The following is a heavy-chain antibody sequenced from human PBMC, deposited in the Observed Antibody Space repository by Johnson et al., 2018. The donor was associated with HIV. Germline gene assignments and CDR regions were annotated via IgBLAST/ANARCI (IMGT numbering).Heavy chain of an antibody. CDR2: IPWNGGSS. CDR3: ARELTYYYGSGSYPSGLDAFDI. D-gene: IGHD3-10*01. V-gene: IGHV3-20*04. Sequence: VLLVESGGGVVRPGGSLRLSCAASGFSFDDYGMNWVRQVPGKGLEWVSGIPWNGGSSTYADSVKGRFTISRDNAKDSLYLQMNSLRAEDTALYYCARELTYYYGSGSYPSGLDAFDIWGQGTMVTVSS. J-gene: IGHJ3*02. CDR1: GFSFDDYG.